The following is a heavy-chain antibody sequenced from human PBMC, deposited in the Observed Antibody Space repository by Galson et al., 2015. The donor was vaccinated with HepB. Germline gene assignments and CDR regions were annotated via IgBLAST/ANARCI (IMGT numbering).Heavy chain of an antibody. Sequence: SLRLSCAASGFTFSDAWMNWVPQAPGKGLEWVAVISYDGSNKYYADSVKGRFTISRDNSKNTLYLQMNSLRAEDTAVYYCAREGSPVGFLYYFDYWGQGTLVTVSS. CDR3: AREGSPVGFLYYFDY. CDR1: GFTFSDAW. V-gene: IGHV3-30*03. CDR2: ISYDGSNK. J-gene: IGHJ4*02. D-gene: IGHD4-23*01.